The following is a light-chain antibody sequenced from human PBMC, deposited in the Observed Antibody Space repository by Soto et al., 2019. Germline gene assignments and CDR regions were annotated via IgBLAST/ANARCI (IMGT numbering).Light chain of an antibody. CDR2: GVT. CDR1: GSDIGAYNF. Sequence: QSALAQPPSASGSPGQSVTISCTGSGSDIGAYNFVSWYQQHPGKAPKLMIFGVTERPSGVPDRFSGSKSGNTASLTVSGLQADDEAIYYCYSYASDNSWVFGGGTKLTVL. J-gene: IGLJ3*02. V-gene: IGLV2-8*01. CDR3: YSYASDNSWV.